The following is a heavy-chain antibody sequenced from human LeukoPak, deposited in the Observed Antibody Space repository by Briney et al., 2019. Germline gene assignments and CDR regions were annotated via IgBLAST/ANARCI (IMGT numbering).Heavy chain of an antibody. CDR2: ITSSSTYI. D-gene: IGHD2-15*01. Sequence: PGGSLRLSCAASGFTFSSYSMNWVRQAPGKGLEWVSSITSSSTYIYYADSVKGRFTISRDNAKNSLYLQMNSLRAEDTAVYYCTRDMSGYCSGDKCFYFDYWGQGTPVTVSS. CDR1: GFTFSSYS. V-gene: IGHV3-21*01. J-gene: IGHJ4*02. CDR3: TRDMSGYCSGDKCFYFDY.